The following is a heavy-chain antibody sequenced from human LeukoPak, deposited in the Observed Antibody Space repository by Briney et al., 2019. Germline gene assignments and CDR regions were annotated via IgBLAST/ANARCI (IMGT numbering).Heavy chain of an antibody. CDR3: ARSRDSGWPNDAFDI. Sequence: ASVKVSCKASGGTFSSYAISWVRQAPGQGLEWMGGIIPIFGTANYAQKFQGRVTITADESTSTAYMELSSLRSEDTAVYYCARSRDSGWPNDAFDIWGQGTMVTVSS. D-gene: IGHD6-19*01. CDR2: IIPIFGTA. J-gene: IGHJ3*02. CDR1: GGTFSSYA. V-gene: IGHV1-69*13.